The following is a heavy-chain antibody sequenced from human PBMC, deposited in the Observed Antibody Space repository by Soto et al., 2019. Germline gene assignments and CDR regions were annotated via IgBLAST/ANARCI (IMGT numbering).Heavy chain of an antibody. V-gene: IGHV4-39*01. Sequence: PSETLSLTCTVSGGSISSSSYYWGWIRQPPGKGLEWIGSIYYSGSTYYNPSLKSRVTISVDTSKNQFSLKLSSVTAADTAVYCCARGLRERAAAGTHWFDPWGQGTLVTVSS. CDR2: IYYSGST. D-gene: IGHD6-13*01. CDR3: ARGLRERAAAGTHWFDP. J-gene: IGHJ5*02. CDR1: GGSISSSSYY.